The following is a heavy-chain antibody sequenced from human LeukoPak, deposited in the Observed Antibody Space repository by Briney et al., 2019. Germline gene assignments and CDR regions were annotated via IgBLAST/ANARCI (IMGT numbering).Heavy chain of an antibody. CDR2: INHSAVT. J-gene: IGHJ6*03. CDR1: DGSFSGYY. CDR3: ARGYCSSIHCFVVGYHYCYMDV. Sequence: SETLSLTCAVYDGSFSGYYWSWVRQPPGKGLEWIGEINHSAVTNYNPSLESRVTISVDTSKNQFSLKVNSVTAADTGVYYCARGYCSSIHCFVVGYHYCYMDVWDKGATVIVSS. D-gene: IGHD2-2*01. V-gene: IGHV4-34*01.